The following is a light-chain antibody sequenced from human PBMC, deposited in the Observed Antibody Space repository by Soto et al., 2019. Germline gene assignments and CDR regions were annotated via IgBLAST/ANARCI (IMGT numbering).Light chain of an antibody. CDR2: DND. Sequence: QAVVTQPPSVSAAPGQQVTISCSGSGSNIGDNYVSWYQHLPGTAPKLVVYDNDRRPSGIPGRFSGSKSGTSATLVITGLQTGDEADYYCGTWDDRLDGNYVFGTGTKLTVL. CDR1: GSNIGDNY. V-gene: IGLV1-51*01. CDR3: GTWDDRLDGNYV. J-gene: IGLJ1*01.